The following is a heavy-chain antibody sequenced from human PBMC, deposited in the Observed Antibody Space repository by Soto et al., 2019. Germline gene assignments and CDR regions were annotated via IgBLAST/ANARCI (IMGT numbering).Heavy chain of an antibody. J-gene: IGHJ5*02. D-gene: IGHD3-10*01. Sequence: GASVKVSCKASGYTFTSYAMHWVRQAPGQGLEWMGRIIPILGIANYAQKFQGRVTITADKSTSTAYMELSSLRSEDTAVYYCARDYYGSGSYYSWFDPWGQGTLVPVSP. CDR1: GYTFTSYA. CDR2: IIPILGIA. CDR3: ARDYYGSGSYYSWFDP. V-gene: IGHV1-69*04.